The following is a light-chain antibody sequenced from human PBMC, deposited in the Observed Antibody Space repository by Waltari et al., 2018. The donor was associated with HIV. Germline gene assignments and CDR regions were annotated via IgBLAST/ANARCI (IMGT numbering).Light chain of an antibody. J-gene: IGLJ1*01. CDR2: EVS. CDR1: SSDVGSYNL. CDR3: CSSAGDSTYF. Sequence: QSALTQPASVSGSPGQSITIPCTGTSSDVGSYNLVSWYQPYPGKAPKLLISEVSKRPSGVSSRFSGSKSGYTASLTISGLQAEDEADYYCCSSAGDSTYFFGTGTKVTVL. V-gene: IGLV2-23*02.